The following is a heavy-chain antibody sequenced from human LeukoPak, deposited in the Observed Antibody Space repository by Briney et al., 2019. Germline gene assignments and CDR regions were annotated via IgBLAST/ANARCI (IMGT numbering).Heavy chain of an antibody. J-gene: IGHJ4*03. CDR2: LSYDGTNK. V-gene: IGHV3-30-3*01. CDR1: GFTLGTYT. CDR3: ARSQGQLYCSTSSCYYFDY. Sequence: GGSLRLSCAASGFTLGTYTMHWVRQAPGKGLEWVAVLSYDGTNKYNADSVKGRFTVSRDSSKNTLYLQMNSLRAEDTAVYYCARSQGQLYCSTSSCYYFDYWGHGTLVTVSS. D-gene: IGHD2-2*01.